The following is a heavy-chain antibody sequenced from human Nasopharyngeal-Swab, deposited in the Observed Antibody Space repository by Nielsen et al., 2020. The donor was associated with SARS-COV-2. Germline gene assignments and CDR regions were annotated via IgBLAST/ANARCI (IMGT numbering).Heavy chain of an antibody. J-gene: IGHJ2*01. V-gene: IGHV4-39*01. Sequence: LATLSLPRTVSWWSLSSNSYFWGWVRQPPGKGLEWVGSIYYSGSTYYNPSLKSRVTISVDTSKNQFSLKLSSVTAADTAVYYCARLSNWYFDLWGRGTLVTVSS. CDR2: IYYSGST. CDR1: WWSLSSNSYF. CDR3: ARLSNWYFDL.